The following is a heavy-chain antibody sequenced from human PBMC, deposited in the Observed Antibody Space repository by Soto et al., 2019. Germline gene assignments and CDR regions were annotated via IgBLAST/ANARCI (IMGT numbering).Heavy chain of an antibody. D-gene: IGHD2-15*01. CDR2: ISPIFGTA. V-gene: IGHV1-69*12. CDR3: ARDIYCSGGSCYSY. Sequence: QVQLVQSGAEVKKPGSSVKVSCKASGGTFSSYAISWVRQAPGQGLEWMGGISPIFGTANYAQKFQGRGTITADESTSRAYMELSSLRSEDTAVYYCARDIYCSGGSCYSYWGQGTLVTVSS. J-gene: IGHJ4*02. CDR1: GGTFSSYA.